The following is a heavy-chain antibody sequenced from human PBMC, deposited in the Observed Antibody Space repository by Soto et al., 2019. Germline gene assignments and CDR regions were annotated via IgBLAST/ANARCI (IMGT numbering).Heavy chain of an antibody. CDR3: ARDLRGWFDP. CDR2: IYYSGST. V-gene: IGHV4-59*01. D-gene: IGHD3-16*01. Sequence: PSETLSLTCTVSGGSISSYYWSWIRQPPGKGLEWIGYIYYSGSTNYNPSLKRRVTISVDTSKNQFSLKLSSVTAADTAVYYCARDLRGWFDPWGQGTLVTVSS. CDR1: GGSISSYY. J-gene: IGHJ5*02.